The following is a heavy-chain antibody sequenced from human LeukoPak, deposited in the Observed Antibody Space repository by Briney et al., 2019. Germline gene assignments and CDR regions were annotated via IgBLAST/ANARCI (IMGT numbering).Heavy chain of an antibody. CDR2: IYHSGKT. D-gene: IGHD3-22*01. Sequence: SETLSLTCAVPGASTSKTNWWSWVRQPPGKGLEWIGEIYHSGKTNYNPSLKSRVTISVDKSKNQISLKLSSVTAADTAVYYCARDAYDSSGYSFDYWGQGTLVTVSS. CDR3: ARDAYDSSGYSFDY. V-gene: IGHV4-4*02. J-gene: IGHJ4*02. CDR1: GASTSKTNW.